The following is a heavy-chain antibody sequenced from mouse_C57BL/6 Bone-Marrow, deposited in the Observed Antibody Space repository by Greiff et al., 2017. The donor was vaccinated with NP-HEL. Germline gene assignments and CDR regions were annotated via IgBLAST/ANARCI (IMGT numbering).Heavy chain of an antibody. CDR2: IYPGDGDT. J-gene: IGHJ3*01. V-gene: IGHV1-82*01. D-gene: IGHD1-1*02. CDR1: GYAFSSSW. CDR3: AYGLFAY. Sequence: VKLQESGPELVKPGASVKISCKASGYAFSSSWMNWVKQRPGKGLEWIGRIYPGDGDTNYNGKFKGKATLTADKSSSTAYMQLSSLTSEDSAVYFCAYGLFAYWGQGTLVTVSA.